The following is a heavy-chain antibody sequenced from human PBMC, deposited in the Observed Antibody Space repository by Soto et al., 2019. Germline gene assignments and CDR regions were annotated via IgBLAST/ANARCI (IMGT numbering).Heavy chain of an antibody. J-gene: IGHJ4*02. Sequence: SETLSLTCAAYGGSFSGYYWSWIRQPPGKGLEWIGEINHSGSTNYNPSLKSRVTISVDTSKNQFSLKLSSVTAADTAVYYCARAPRGGLWFHLMFDYWGQGTLVTVSS. CDR1: GGSFSGYY. CDR2: INHSGST. V-gene: IGHV4-34*01. D-gene: IGHD3-10*01. CDR3: ARAPRGGLWFHLMFDY.